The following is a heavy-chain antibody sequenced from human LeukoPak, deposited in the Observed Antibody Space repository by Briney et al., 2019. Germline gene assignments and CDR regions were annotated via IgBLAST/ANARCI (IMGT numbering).Heavy chain of an antibody. D-gene: IGHD3-22*01. J-gene: IGHJ3*02. Sequence: GGSLRLSCAASGFTFSSYWMSWVRQAPGKGLEWVANIKQDGSEKYYVDSVKGRFTISRDNAKNSLYLQMNSLRAEDTAVYYCARVGPNYYDSSGYSDAFDIWGQGTMVTVSS. CDR3: ARVGPNYYDSSGYSDAFDI. CDR2: IKQDGSEK. CDR1: GFTFSSYW. V-gene: IGHV3-7*01.